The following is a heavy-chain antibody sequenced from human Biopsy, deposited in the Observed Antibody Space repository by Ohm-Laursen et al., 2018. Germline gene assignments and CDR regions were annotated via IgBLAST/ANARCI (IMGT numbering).Heavy chain of an antibody. CDR3: VRGYSSSWSGYLDH. D-gene: IGHD3-3*01. CDR1: GFTFDDHV. CDR2: ISWDGGSE. J-gene: IGHJ4*02. Sequence: SLRLSCAAFGFTFDDHVMHWVRQAPGKGLEWVSGISWDGGSEGYADSVKGRFTISRDNAKNSLFLQMNSLTTEDTALYYCVRGYSSSWSGYLDHWGQGTLVTVSS. V-gene: IGHV3-9*01.